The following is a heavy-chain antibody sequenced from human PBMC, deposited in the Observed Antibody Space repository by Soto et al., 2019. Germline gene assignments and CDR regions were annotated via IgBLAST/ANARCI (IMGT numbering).Heavy chain of an antibody. CDR2: IYYSGST. CDR1: GGSISSYY. J-gene: IGHJ4*02. V-gene: IGHV4-59*01. D-gene: IGHD6-19*01. CDR3: ARDRYSSGWEFDY. Sequence: PSETLSLTCTVSGGSISSYYWSWIRQPPGKGLEWIGYIYYSGSTNYNPSLKSRVTISVDTSKNQFSLKLSSVTAADTAVYYCARDRYSSGWEFDYWGQGTLVTVAS.